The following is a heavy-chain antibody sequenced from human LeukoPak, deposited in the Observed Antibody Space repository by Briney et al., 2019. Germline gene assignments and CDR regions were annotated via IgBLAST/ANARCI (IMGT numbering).Heavy chain of an antibody. CDR3: ARDVMVRGVIIT. Sequence: ASVKVSCKAFGYTFTSNYMHWVRQAPGQGLEWMGIINPSGGSTSYAQKFQGRVTMTRDTSTSTVYMELSSLRSEDTAVYYGARDVMVRGVIITWGQGTLVTVSS. CDR1: GYTFTSNY. V-gene: IGHV1-46*01. D-gene: IGHD3-10*01. CDR2: INPSGGST. J-gene: IGHJ5*02.